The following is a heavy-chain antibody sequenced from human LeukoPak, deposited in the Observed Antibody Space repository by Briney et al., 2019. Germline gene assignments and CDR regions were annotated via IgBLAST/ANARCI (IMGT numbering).Heavy chain of an antibody. Sequence: SETLSLTCTVSGGSISSYYWSWIRQPPGKGLEWIGYIYYSGSTNYNPSLKSRVTISVDTSKNQFSLKLSSVTAADTAVYYCARDLSAVDPWGQGTLVTVSS. D-gene: IGHD6-25*01. CDR3: ARDLSAVDP. CDR1: GGSISSYY. V-gene: IGHV4-59*12. CDR2: IYYSGST. J-gene: IGHJ5*02.